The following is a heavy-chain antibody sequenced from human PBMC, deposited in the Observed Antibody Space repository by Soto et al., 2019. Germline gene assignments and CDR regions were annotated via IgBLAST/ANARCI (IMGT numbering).Heavy chain of an antibody. CDR2: IYYSGST. D-gene: IGHD3-10*01. V-gene: IGHV4-59*08. CDR3: ARQIRVHGSGLQNFDY. CDR1: GGSISNNY. J-gene: IGHJ4*02. Sequence: SETLSLTCAVSGGSISNNYWNWIRQPPGKGLEWIGYIYYSGSTNYSPSLKSRVTISVDTSKNQFSLKRTSVTAADTAVYYCARQIRVHGSGLQNFDYWGQGTLVTVSS.